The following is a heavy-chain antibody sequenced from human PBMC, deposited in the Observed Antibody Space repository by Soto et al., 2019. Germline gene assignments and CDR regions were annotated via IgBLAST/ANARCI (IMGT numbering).Heavy chain of an antibody. CDR1: FGSFSPNY. Sequence: PSETLSHTCPFSFGSFSPNYLSLIRQPPGKGLEWVGYIYYGGSTSYNPSLKSRVTISLETSKSQFSLRLNSVTAADTAVYYCARLGAYYQSLEPWGPGTLVTVSS. CDR2: IYYGGST. V-gene: IGHV4-59*08. CDR3: ARLGAYYQSLEP. D-gene: IGHD2-21*01. J-gene: IGHJ5*02.